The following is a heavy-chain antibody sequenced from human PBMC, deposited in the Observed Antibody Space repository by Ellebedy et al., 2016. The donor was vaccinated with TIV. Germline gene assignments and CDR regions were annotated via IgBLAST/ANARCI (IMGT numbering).Heavy chain of an antibody. J-gene: IGHJ6*02. CDR2: IYNSGST. CDR1: GGSVNSGSYY. D-gene: IGHD2-8*02. Sequence: MPGGSLRLSCTVSGGSVNSGSYYWTWIRQTPGRGLEWIGYIYNSGSTNYNPSLTSRVTISGGASENQFSLMLRSVAAADTAVYYCARVSLVRGYYAGLDVWGQGTTVAVSS. V-gene: IGHV4-61*01. CDR3: ARVSLVRGYYAGLDV.